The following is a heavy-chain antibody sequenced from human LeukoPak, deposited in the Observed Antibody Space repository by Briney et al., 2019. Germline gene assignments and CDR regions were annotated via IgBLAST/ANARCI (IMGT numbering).Heavy chain of an antibody. V-gene: IGHV3-23*01. CDR2: ISGRGANT. Sequence: PGESLRLSCAASGFTFSNYAMSWVRQAPGKGLEWVSAISGRGANTYYTDSVEGRFTISRDISKSTLYLQLNSLRPEDTAVYYCAMRAVAGSHFNYFDYWGQGTPVTVSS. D-gene: IGHD6-19*01. J-gene: IGHJ4*02. CDR1: GFTFSNYA. CDR3: AMRAVAGSHFNYFDY.